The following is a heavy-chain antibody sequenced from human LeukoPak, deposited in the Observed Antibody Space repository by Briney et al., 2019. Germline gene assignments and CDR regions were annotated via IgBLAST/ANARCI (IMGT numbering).Heavy chain of an antibody. CDR1: GYTFGSYW. CDR3: VRDNGGEHL. CDR2: INNDGSST. D-gene: IGHD3-16*01. J-gene: IGHJ4*02. Sequence: PGGSLRLSCAASGYTFGSYWMYWVRQAPGKGLVWVSRINNDGSSTIYADSVKGRFTISRDNAENTLYLQMNSLRDDDTAVYYCVRDNGGEHLWGQGTLVTVSS. V-gene: IGHV3-74*01.